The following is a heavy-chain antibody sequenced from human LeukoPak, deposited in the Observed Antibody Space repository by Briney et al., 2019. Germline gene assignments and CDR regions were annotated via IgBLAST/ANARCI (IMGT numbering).Heavy chain of an antibody. Sequence: GGXXRLSCAASGFTFSSNYMSWVRQAPGKGLEWVSVIYSGGSTYYSDSVTGRFTISRDNSKNTLYLQMNSLRAEDTAVYYCARDAWFGSKYMDVWGKGTTVTVSS. V-gene: IGHV3-53*01. CDR1: GFTFSSNY. D-gene: IGHD3-10*01. CDR2: IYSGGST. CDR3: ARDAWFGSKYMDV. J-gene: IGHJ6*03.